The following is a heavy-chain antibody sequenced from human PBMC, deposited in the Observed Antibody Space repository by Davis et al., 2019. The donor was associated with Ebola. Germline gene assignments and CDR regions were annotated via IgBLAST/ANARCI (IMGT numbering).Heavy chain of an antibody. CDR2: IKQDRSEK. Sequence: GESLKISCAASGFTFSSYWMSWVRQAPGKGLEWVANIKQDRSEKYYVDSVKGRFTISRDNAKNSLYLQMNSLRAEDTAVYYCARPLYPLGMDVWGQGTTVTVSS. D-gene: IGHD2/OR15-2a*01. CDR3: ARPLYPLGMDV. J-gene: IGHJ6*02. CDR1: GFTFSSYW. V-gene: IGHV3-7*01.